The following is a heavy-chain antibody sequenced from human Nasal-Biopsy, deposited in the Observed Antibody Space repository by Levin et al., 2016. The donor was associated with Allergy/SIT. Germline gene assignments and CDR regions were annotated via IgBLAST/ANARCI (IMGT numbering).Heavy chain of an antibody. CDR1: GFTFSDYW. CDR2: INGDGTIV. D-gene: IGHD6-19*01. Sequence: GESLKISCAASGFTFSDYWMHWVRQVPGKGLVWVSRINGDGTIVLYADSVKGRFTISRDNAKNTLYLQMNSLRAEDTAVYYCARRDALGGWYDYWGQGTLVTVSS. V-gene: IGHV3-74*01. CDR3: ARRDALGGWYDY. J-gene: IGHJ4*02.